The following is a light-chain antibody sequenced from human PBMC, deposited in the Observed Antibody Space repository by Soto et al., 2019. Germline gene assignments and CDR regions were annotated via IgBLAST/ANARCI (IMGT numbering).Light chain of an antibody. CDR1: QSVSSSY. CDR3: QQYGSSFTWT. Sequence: EIVLTQSPGTLSLSPGERATLSCRASQSVSSSYLAWYQKKPGQAPRLLIYGASSRATGIPDRFSGSGSGTDFTLTISRLEPEDFAVYYCQQYGSSFTWTFGQGTKVEIK. J-gene: IGKJ1*01. CDR2: GAS. V-gene: IGKV3-20*01.